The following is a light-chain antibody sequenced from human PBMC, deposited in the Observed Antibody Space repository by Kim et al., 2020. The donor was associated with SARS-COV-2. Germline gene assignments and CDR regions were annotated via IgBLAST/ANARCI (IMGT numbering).Light chain of an antibody. J-gene: IGLJ2*01. V-gene: IGLV1-51*01. CDR2: DNN. Sequence: QSVLTQPSSMSAAPGQKVTISCSGDSSNVGTNYVSWYQQLPGTAPKLPIYDNNERPSGIPDRFSGSKSGTSATLGITGLQTGDEADYYCGTWDSSLTAVVFGGGTQLTVL. CDR3: GTWDSSLTAVV. CDR1: SSNVGTNY.